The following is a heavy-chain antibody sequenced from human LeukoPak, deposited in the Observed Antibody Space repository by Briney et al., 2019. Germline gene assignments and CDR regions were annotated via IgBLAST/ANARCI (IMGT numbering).Heavy chain of an antibody. CDR3: ARGRISGYFDY. V-gene: IGHV3-9*01. D-gene: IGHD1-26*01. Sequence: PGGSLRLSCAASGFTFDDYGMHWVRQAPGKGLEWVSGISWNGDSIAYADSVKGRFTISRDNAQKSLYLQMNSLRAEDTAVYYCARGRISGYFDYWGQGTLVTVTS. CDR1: GFTFDDYG. CDR2: ISWNGDSI. J-gene: IGHJ4*02.